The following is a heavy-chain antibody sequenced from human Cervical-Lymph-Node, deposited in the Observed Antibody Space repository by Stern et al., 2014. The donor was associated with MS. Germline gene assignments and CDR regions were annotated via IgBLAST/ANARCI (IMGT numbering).Heavy chain of an antibody. J-gene: IGHJ3*01. CDR1: GFTFSNFG. CDR2: ISYDGGNE. D-gene: IGHD6-19*01. Sequence: DQLVESGGGVVQPGRSLRLSCVASGFTFSNFGMHWVRQAPGKGLEGVTLISYDGGNEYYADFVKGRFTISRDDSKNKVYLQLNSLRPEDTAVYYCAKGRTVAGKGVGAFDVWGQGTLVTVSS. V-gene: IGHV3-30*18. CDR3: AKGRTVAGKGVGAFDV.